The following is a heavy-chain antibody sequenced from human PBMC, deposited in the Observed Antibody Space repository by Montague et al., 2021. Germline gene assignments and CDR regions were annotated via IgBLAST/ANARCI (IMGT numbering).Heavy chain of an antibody. J-gene: IGHJ6*02. CDR3: ARDTWFRENLSSLYYYAIDV. D-gene: IGHD3-10*01. Sequence: SETLSLTCGVYGGPFSGYFWTWIRQPPGKGLEWVGEINHSGDANYNPSLESRVTMTVDTSKRQFSLRLTSLTAADTAIYYCARDTWFRENLSSLYYYAIDVWGQGTTVTVSS. CDR2: INHSGDA. CDR1: GGPFSGYF. V-gene: IGHV4-34*01.